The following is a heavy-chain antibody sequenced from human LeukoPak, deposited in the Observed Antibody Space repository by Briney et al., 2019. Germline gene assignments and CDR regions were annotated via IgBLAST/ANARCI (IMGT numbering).Heavy chain of an antibody. D-gene: IGHD2/OR15-2a*01. CDR1: GFTFSTFW. CDR3: VRVGSVLLGMDV. J-gene: IGHJ6*02. CDR2: ISGDGSTT. Sequence: GSLRLSCAASGFTFSTFWIHWVRQAPGKGLVWVSRISGDGSTTTYADSVKGRFTISRDNVKNTLYLQMNSLRAEDTAVYYCVRVGSVLLGMDVWGQGTTVTVSS. V-gene: IGHV3-74*03.